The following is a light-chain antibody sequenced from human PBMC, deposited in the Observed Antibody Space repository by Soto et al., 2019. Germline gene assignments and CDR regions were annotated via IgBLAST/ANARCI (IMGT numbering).Light chain of an antibody. CDR3: QQFSSYPLT. CDR2: VAS. Sequence: EFVLTQSPGTLSLSPGERATLSCRASQTVRNNYLAWYQQKPGQAPRLLIYVASSRATGIPDRFSGGGSGTDFTLPISRLEPEDFAVYYCQQFSSYPLTFGGGTKVEIK. V-gene: IGKV3-20*01. J-gene: IGKJ4*01. CDR1: QTVRNNY.